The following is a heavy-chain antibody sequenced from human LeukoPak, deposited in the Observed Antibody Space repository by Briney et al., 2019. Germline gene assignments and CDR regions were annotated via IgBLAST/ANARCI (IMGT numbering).Heavy chain of an antibody. D-gene: IGHD6-19*01. Sequence: GGSLRLSCAASGFSFSSYVMSWVRQAPGKGLEWVSVISDSGSITYYADSVKGRLTISRDNSKNTLFLQMNSLRAEDTAVYYCAKDARRTSGWYFFDYWGQGTLVTVSS. V-gene: IGHV3-23*01. J-gene: IGHJ4*02. CDR3: AKDARRTSGWYFFDY. CDR1: GFSFSSYV. CDR2: ISDSGSIT.